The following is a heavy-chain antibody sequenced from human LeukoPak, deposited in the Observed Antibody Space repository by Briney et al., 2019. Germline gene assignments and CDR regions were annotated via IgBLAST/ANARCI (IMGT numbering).Heavy chain of an antibody. D-gene: IGHD2-2*01. V-gene: IGHV3-74*01. CDR1: GFTFSSYW. Sequence: GGSVRLSCAASGFTFSSYWMHWVRQAPGKGLVWVSRINSDGSSTSYADSVKGRFTISRDNAKNTLYLQMNSLGAEDTAVYYCARGVGYCSSTSCYWWFDPWGQGTLVTVSS. CDR3: ARGVGYCSSTSCYWWFDP. J-gene: IGHJ5*02. CDR2: INSDGSST.